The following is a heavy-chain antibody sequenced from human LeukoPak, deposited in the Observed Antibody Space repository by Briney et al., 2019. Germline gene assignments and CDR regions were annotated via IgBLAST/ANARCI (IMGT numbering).Heavy chain of an antibody. V-gene: IGHV1-69*13. CDR3: ARDRDTGGVVPAAMSSPAGY. CDR1: GGTFSSYA. D-gene: IGHD2-2*01. CDR2: IILIFGTA. Sequence: GASVKVSCKASGGTFSSYAISWVRQAPGQGLEWMGGIILIFGTANYAQKFQGRVTITADESTSTAYMELSSLRSEDTAVYYCARDRDTGGVVPAAMSSPAGYWGQGTLVTVSS. J-gene: IGHJ4*02.